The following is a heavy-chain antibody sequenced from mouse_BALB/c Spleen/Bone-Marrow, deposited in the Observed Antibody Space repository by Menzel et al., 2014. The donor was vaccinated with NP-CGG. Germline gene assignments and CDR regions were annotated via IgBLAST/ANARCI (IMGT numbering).Heavy chain of an antibody. CDR2: IHYSGTT. CDR3: AITTVVNAMDY. D-gene: IGHD1-1*01. V-gene: IGHV3-1*02. J-gene: IGHJ4*01. CDR1: GYSITSGYT. Sequence: EVQLQESGPDLVKPSQSLSLTCTVTGYSITSGYTCHWIRQFPGNTLEWMGYIHYSGTTNYNPSLKSRISITRDTSKNQLFLQLNSVTTEDTATYYCAITTVVNAMDYWGQGTSVTVSS.